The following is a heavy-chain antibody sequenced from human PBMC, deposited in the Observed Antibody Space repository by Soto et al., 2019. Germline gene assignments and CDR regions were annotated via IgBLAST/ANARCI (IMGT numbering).Heavy chain of an antibody. J-gene: IGHJ4*02. CDR3: ARSYGSGSRPCDY. V-gene: IGHV1-69*02. Sequence: VQLVQSGAEVKKPGSSVKVSCKASGGTFNSYTFSWVRQAPGQGLEWMGRIIPVLSMSTHAQKFQGRVYLNAHKSTNTAYMELYRLRSDDTAVYYCARSYGSGSRPCDYWGQGTLVTVSS. CDR1: GGTFNSYT. CDR2: IIPVLSMS. D-gene: IGHD3-10*01.